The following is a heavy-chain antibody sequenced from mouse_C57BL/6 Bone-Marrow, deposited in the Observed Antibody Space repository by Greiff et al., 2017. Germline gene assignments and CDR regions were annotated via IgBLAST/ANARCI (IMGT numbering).Heavy chain of an antibody. CDR1: GYTFTSYW. CDR2: IYPGSGST. Sequence: QVHVKQPGAELVKPGASVKMSCKASGYTFTSYWITWVKQRPGQGLEWIGDIYPGSGSTNYNEKFKSKATLTVDTSSSTAYMQLSSLTSEVSSVYYCARHLYYFDYWGQGTTLTVSS. V-gene: IGHV1-55*01. CDR3: ARHLYYFDY. J-gene: IGHJ2*01.